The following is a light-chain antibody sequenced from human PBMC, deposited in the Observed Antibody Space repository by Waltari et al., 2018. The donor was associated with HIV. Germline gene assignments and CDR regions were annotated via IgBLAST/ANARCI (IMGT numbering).Light chain of an antibody. V-gene: IGLV1-44*01. J-gene: IGLJ2*01. Sequence: QSVLTQPPSASGTPGQRVTISCSGRSSNIGINSVNWYQQFPGTAPKLLIYTNNQLPSGVPERFSASKAGTSASLAISRLQSEDEADYYCEAWDDSLNGVVFGGGTKLTVL. CDR3: EAWDDSLNGVV. CDR1: SSNIGINS. CDR2: TNN.